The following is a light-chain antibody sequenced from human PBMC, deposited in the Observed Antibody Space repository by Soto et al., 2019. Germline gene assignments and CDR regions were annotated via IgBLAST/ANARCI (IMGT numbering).Light chain of an antibody. Sequence: QSVLAEAPSVSGAPGQSVTISCTGSRSNIGAGCDVHWYQQLPGTAPKLLIHGDSNRPSGVPDRFSGSKSGTSASLAITGLQAEDEADYYCQSYDSSLSVLYVFGTGTKVTVL. V-gene: IGLV1-40*01. CDR2: GDS. CDR1: RSNIGAGCD. J-gene: IGLJ1*01. CDR3: QSYDSSLSVLYV.